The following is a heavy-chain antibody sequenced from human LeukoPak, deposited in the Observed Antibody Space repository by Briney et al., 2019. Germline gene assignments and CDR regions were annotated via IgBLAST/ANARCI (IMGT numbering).Heavy chain of an antibody. CDR3: ARHDNYPGFGRGFDP. V-gene: IGHV4-59*08. Sequence: SETLSLTCSVSGDSMSGYYWSWIRQPPGKGLEWIGYMYYSGTTSYNPSLKSRVTLPTDTSKNHFSLKLYSVTAADTAVYYCARHDNYPGFGRGFDPWGQGFLVTVTS. J-gene: IGHJ5*02. CDR2: MYYSGTT. CDR1: GDSMSGYY. D-gene: IGHD3-10*01.